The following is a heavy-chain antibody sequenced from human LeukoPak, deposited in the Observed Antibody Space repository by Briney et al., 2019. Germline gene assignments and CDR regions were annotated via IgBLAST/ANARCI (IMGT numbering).Heavy chain of an antibody. J-gene: IGHJ4*02. V-gene: IGHV1-2*02. CDR1: GYIFTGYY. CDR2: INPNSGGT. Sequence: ASVKVSCKASGYIFTGYYMHWVRQAPGQGLEWMGWINPNSGGTNFAQKFQGRVTMTRDTSISTAYIDLSRLRSDDTAVYYCARSRIGSQFDFWGQGTLVIVSS. CDR3: ARSRIGSQFDF. D-gene: IGHD1-26*01.